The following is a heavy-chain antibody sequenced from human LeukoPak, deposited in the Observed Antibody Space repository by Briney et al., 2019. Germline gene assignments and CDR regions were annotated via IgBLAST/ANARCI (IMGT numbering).Heavy chain of an antibody. Sequence: ASVKVSCKVSGYTLTELSMHWVRQAPGKGLEWMGGFDPEDGETIYAQKFQGRVTMTEDTSTDTAYMELSSQRSEDTAVYYCATDSSRSLYYYDSSGYYHAFDIWGQGTMVTVSS. CDR2: FDPEDGET. CDR1: GYTLTELS. D-gene: IGHD3-22*01. V-gene: IGHV1-24*01. CDR3: ATDSSRSLYYYDSSGYYHAFDI. J-gene: IGHJ3*02.